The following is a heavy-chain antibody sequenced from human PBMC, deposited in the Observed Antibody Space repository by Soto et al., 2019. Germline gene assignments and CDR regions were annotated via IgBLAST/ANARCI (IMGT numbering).Heavy chain of an antibody. V-gene: IGHV3-23*01. J-gene: IGHJ6*02. CDR2: ISGSGGST. Sequence: EVQLLESGGGLVQPGGSLRLSCAASGFTFSSYAMSWVRQAPGKGLEWVSAISGSGGSTYYADSVKGRFTISRDNSKNTLYLQMNSLRAEDTAVYYCAIAAAGTVYYYYGMDVWGQGTTVTVSS. CDR3: AIAAAGTVYYYYGMDV. CDR1: GFTFSSYA. D-gene: IGHD6-13*01.